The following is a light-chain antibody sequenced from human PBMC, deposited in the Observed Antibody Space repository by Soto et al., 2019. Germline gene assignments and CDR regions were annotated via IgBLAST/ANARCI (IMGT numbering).Light chain of an antibody. CDR1: QNVNSN. CDR3: QQYNNWPSWT. CDR2: VAS. J-gene: IGKJ1*01. Sequence: EILMTQSPATLSVSPGERATLSCRASQNVNSNLAWYQQKPGQAPRLLIYVASTRATGIPARFSGSGSGTEFTLTIGSLQSEDSAVYYCQQYNNWPSWTVGQGTKVEIK. V-gene: IGKV3-15*01.